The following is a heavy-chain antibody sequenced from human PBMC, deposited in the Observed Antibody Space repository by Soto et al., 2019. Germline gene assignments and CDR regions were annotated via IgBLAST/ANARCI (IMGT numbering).Heavy chain of an antibody. D-gene: IGHD3-22*01. CDR2: INHSGST. CDR3: ARGRRRSYYYDSSGLVDY. V-gene: IGHV4-34*01. CDR1: GGSFSGYY. J-gene: IGHJ4*02. Sequence: SETLSLTCAVYGGSFSGYYWSWIRQPPGKGLEWIGEINHSGSTNYNPSLKSRVTISVDTSKNQFSLKLSSVTAADTAVYYCARGRRRSYYYDSSGLVDYWGQGTLVTVSS.